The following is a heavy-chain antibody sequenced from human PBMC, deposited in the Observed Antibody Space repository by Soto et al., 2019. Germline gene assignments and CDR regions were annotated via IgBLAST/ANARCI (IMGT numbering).Heavy chain of an antibody. V-gene: IGHV1-69*08. CDR2: IIPILGIA. Sequence: QVQLVQSGAEVKKPGSSVKVSCKASGGTFSSYTISWVRQAPGQGLEWMGRIIPILGIANYAQKFQGRVTSTADKSTSTAYMELSSLRSEDTAVYYCARDQILVTGTTWEWFDPWGQGTLVTVSS. D-gene: IGHD1-7*01. J-gene: IGHJ5*02. CDR1: GGTFSSYT. CDR3: ARDQILVTGTTWEWFDP.